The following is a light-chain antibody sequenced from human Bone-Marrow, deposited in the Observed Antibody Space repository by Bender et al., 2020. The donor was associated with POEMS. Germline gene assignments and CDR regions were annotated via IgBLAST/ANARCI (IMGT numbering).Light chain of an antibody. V-gene: IGLV3-25*03. CDR2: KDN. Sequence: YELTQPPSVSVSPGQTARISCSGHPLPAQYASWYQQKPGQAPTLIIYKDNERPSAIAERFSASPSGTTVTLTISGAQAEDAADYYCQSVDSSSPYLVFGGGTKLTVL. J-gene: IGLJ2*01. CDR1: PLPAQY. CDR3: QSVDSSSPYLV.